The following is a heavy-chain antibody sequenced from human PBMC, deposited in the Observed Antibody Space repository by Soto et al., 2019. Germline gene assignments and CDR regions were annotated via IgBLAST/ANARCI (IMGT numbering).Heavy chain of an antibody. D-gene: IGHD5-18*01. J-gene: IGHJ5*02. CDR3: ASYSYGTNWFDP. V-gene: IGHV5-10-1*01. CDR1: GYSFTSYW. Sequence: GESLKISCKGSGYSFTSYWTSWVRQMPGKGLEWMGRIDPSDSYTNYSPSFQGHVTISADKSISTAYLQWSSLKASDTAMYYCASYSYGTNWFDPWGQGTLVTVSS. CDR2: IDPSDSYT.